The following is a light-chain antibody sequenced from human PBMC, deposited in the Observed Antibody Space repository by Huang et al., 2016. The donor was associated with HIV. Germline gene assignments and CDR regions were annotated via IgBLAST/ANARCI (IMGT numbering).Light chain of an antibody. CDR3: QQSRT. CDR1: QDISSY. V-gene: IGKV1-9*01. J-gene: IGKJ4*01. CDR2: AAS. Sequence: IQLTQSPSSLSASVGDRVTITCRASQDISSYLAWYQQKPGKAPKLLIFAASTLQSGVPSRFSGRGSGTDFTLTISSLQPEDFATDYCQQSRTFGGGTKVDIK.